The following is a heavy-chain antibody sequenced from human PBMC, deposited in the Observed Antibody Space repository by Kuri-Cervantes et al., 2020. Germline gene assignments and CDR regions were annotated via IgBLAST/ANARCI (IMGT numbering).Heavy chain of an antibody. J-gene: IGHJ4*02. D-gene: IGHD2-21*02. CDR1: GFTFGDYA. V-gene: IGHV3-23*01. CDR3: AKGGGERCSGDCSSRVLMS. Sequence: GGFLRLPCTAPGFTFGDYAMSWVRQAPGKGLEWVSVLTGNGDDTLYAESVTGRFTVSRDNSKNTLYLQMNSLRVEDTAVYFCAKGGGERCSGDCSSRVLMSWGQGTLVTVSS. CDR2: LTGNGDDT.